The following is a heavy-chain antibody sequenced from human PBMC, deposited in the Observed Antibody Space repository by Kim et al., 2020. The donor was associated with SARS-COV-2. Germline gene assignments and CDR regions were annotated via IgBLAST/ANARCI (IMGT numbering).Heavy chain of an antibody. CDR3: ARDWGGYAFDI. CDR2: ST. D-gene: IGHD3-3*01. V-gene: IGHV4-59*01. Sequence: STNYNPALRSRVTRSVDTSKNQFSLKLSSVTAEDTAVYYCARDWGGYAFDIWGQGTMVTVSS. J-gene: IGHJ3*02.